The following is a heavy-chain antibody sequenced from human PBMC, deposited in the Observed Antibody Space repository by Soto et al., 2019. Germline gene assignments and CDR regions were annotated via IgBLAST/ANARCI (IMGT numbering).Heavy chain of an antibody. V-gene: IGHV4-34*01. J-gene: IGHJ4*02. CDR2: INHSGST. Sequence: SETLSLTCAVYGGSFSGYYWSWIRQPPGKGREWIEEINHSGSTNYNPSLKSRVTISVDTSKNQFSLKLSSVTAADTAVYYCARGYCSGGSCYLALYYFDYWGQGTLVTVS. CDR3: ARGYCSGGSCYLALYYFDY. D-gene: IGHD2-15*01. CDR1: GGSFSGYY.